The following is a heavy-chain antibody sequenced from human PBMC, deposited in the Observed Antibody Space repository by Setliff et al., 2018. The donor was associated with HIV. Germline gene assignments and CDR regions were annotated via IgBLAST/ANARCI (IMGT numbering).Heavy chain of an antibody. CDR1: GGSIRSGSYY. Sequence: LSLTCTVSGGSIRSGSYYWSWIRQPAGKGLEWIGRIYTSGSTNYNPSLKSRVTISVDTSKNQFSLKLSSVTAADTAVYHCARDRIVVVPAAISYYSYGMDVWGQGTTVTVSS. D-gene: IGHD2-2*01. CDR3: ARDRIVVVPAAISYYSYGMDV. CDR2: IYTSGST. J-gene: IGHJ6*02. V-gene: IGHV4-61*02.